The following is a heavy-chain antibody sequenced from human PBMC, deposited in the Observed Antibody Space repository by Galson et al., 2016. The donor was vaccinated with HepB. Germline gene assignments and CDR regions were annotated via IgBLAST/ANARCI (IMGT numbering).Heavy chain of an antibody. D-gene: IGHD1-26*01. J-gene: IGHJ4*02. V-gene: IGHV5-51*01. CDR3: ARQVGATHDH. Sequence: QSGAEVKEPGESLKISCQGSGYSFAKYWIVWVRQMPGKGLEWMGIIYPGDSDTTYSPSFQGQVTISADKSISTAYLQWSSLKASDTAMYYCARQVGATHDHWGQGTLVTVSS. CDR2: IYPGDSDT. CDR1: GYSFAKYW.